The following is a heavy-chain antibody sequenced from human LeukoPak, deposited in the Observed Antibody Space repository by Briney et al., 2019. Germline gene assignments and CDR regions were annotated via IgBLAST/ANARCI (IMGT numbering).Heavy chain of an antibody. Sequence: ASVKVSCKASGYTFTSYGISWVRQAPGQGLEWMGWFSAYNGNTNYAQKLQGRVTMTTDTSTTTAYMELRSLRSDDTAAYYCARDGRQQGVRGVITPYYGMDVWGQGTTVTVSS. CDR2: FSAYNGNT. CDR1: GYTFTSYG. V-gene: IGHV1-18*01. J-gene: IGHJ6*02. CDR3: ARDGRQQGVRGVITPYYGMDV. D-gene: IGHD3-10*01.